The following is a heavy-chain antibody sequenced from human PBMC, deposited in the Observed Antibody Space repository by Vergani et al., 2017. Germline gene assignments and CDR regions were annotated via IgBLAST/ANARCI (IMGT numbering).Heavy chain of an antibody. CDR2: ISSSGSTI. V-gene: IGHV3-48*03. CDR1: GFTFSSYE. J-gene: IGHJ5*02. D-gene: IGHD1-1*01. CDR3: ARDQESLAGTPGIWFDP. Sequence: EVQLVESGGGLVQPGGSLRLSCAASGFTFSSYEMNWVRQAPGKGLEWVSYISSSGSTIYYADSVKGRFTISRDNAKNSLYLQMNSLRAEDTAVYYCARDQESLAGTPGIWFDPWGQGTLVTVSS.